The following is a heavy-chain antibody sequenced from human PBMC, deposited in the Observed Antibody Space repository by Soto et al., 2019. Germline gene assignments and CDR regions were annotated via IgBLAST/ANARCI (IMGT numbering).Heavy chain of an antibody. Sequence: SVKVSCKASGGTFSTYTFSWVRQAPGQGLEWMGRIIPIFGTPYYAQKFQGRVTITADKSTSTVYMELSSLGSDDTAVYFCARGLECRGYCLDKPTWFGPWGQGTLVTVSS. V-gene: IGHV1-69*06. J-gene: IGHJ5*02. D-gene: IGHD2-15*01. CDR2: IIPIFGTP. CDR1: GGTFSTYT. CDR3: ARGLECRGYCLDKPTWFGP.